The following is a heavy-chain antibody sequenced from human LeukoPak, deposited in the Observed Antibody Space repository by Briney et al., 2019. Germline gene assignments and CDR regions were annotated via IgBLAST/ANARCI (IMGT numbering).Heavy chain of an antibody. CDR2: MNPNSGNT. D-gene: IGHD3-22*01. J-gene: IGHJ5*02. CDR3: ARDHYYDSSGPNWFDP. V-gene: IGHV1-8*01. CDR1: GYTFTSYD. Sequence: GASVKVSCKASGYTFTSYDINWVRQATGQGLEWMGWMNPNSGNTGYAQKFQGRDTMTRNTSISTAYMELSSLRSEDTAVYYCARDHYYDSSGPNWFDPWGQGTLVTVSS.